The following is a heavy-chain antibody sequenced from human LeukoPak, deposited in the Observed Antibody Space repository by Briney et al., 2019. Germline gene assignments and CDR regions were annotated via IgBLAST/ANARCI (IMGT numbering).Heavy chain of an antibody. CDR3: ARDLSSSGFDY. CDR2: IYHSGST. Sequence: SETLSLTCTVSGGSISSGGYYWSWIRQPPGKGLEWIGYIYHSGSTYYNPSLKSRVTISVDRSKNQFSLKLSSVTAADTAVYYCARDLSSSGFDYWGRGTLVTVSS. V-gene: IGHV4-30-2*01. J-gene: IGHJ4*02. D-gene: IGHD6-6*01. CDR1: GGSISSGGYY.